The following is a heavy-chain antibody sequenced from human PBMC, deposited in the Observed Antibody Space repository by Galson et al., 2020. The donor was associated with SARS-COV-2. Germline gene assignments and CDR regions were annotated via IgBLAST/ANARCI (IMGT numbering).Heavy chain of an antibody. CDR3: AREPYGSGPPLGFDP. J-gene: IGHJ5*02. CDR1: GYTFTSYY. CDR2: INPSGGST. Sequence: ASVKVSCKASGYTFTSYYMHWVRQAPGQGLEWMGIINPSGGSTSYAQKFQGRVTMTRDTSTSTVYMELNSLRSEDTAVYYCAREPYGSGPPLGFDPWGQGTLVTVSS. V-gene: IGHV1-46*03. D-gene: IGHD3-10*01.